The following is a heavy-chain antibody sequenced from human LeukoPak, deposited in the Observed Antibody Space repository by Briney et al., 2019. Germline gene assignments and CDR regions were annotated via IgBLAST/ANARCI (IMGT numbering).Heavy chain of an antibody. D-gene: IGHD3-22*01. CDR3: ARESSAVAHTMMRDWLDP. Sequence: PSETLSLTCTVSGGSISSYYWSWIRQPPGKGLEWIGYIYYSGSTNYNPSLKSRVTISVDTLKNQFSLKVTSVTAEDTAMYFCARESSAVAHTMMRDWLDPWGQGTLVTVSS. V-gene: IGHV4-59*12. CDR1: GGSISSYY. J-gene: IGHJ5*02. CDR2: IYYSGST.